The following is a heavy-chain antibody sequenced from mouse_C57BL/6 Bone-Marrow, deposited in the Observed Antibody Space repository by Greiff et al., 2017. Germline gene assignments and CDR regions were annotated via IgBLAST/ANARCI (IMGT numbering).Heavy chain of an antibody. CDR2: ISSGGMYT. V-gene: IGHV5-6*02. CDR3: ARRGGLYYAMDY. J-gene: IGHJ4*01. CDR1: GFTFSSYG. Sequence: EVKLLESGGDLVKPGGSLKLSCAASGFTFSSYGMSWVRQAPDKRLEWVATISSGGMYTYYPDSVKGRFPFSRDNAKNTRYLQMSSLKSEDTAMYDCARRGGLYYAMDYWGQGTAVTVSS.